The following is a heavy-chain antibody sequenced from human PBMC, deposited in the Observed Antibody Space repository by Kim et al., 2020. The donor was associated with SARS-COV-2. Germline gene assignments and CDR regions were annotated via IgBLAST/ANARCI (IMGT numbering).Heavy chain of an antibody. D-gene: IGHD3-22*01. CDR3: ARDLTDSSGYFAFDI. Sequence: PSLKSGVTISVDTSKNQFSLKLSTVTAADTAVYYCARDLTDSSGYFAFDIWGQWTMVTVSS. J-gene: IGHJ3*02. V-gene: IGHV4-59*01.